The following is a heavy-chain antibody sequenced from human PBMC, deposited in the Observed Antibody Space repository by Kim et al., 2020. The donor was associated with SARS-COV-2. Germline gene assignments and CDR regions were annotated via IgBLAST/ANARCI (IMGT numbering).Heavy chain of an antibody. CDR3: AAVGNFYDSSGSYVFNH. V-gene: IGHV1-58*01. D-gene: IGHD3-22*01. J-gene: IGHJ4*02. Sequence: WLRQARGQSLEWMGWIAVGTGHTKYAQKFQERLTITRDMSTSTVYMELTRLRSEDTAVYYCAAVGNFYDSSGSYVFNHWGQGTLVTVSS. CDR2: IAVGTGHT.